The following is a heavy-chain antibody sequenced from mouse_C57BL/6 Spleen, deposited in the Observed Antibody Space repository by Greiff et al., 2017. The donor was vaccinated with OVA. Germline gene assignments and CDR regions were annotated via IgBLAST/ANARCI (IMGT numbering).Heavy chain of an antibody. D-gene: IGHD2-4*01. J-gene: IGHJ2*01. CDR1: GYAFSSYW. CDR2: IYPGDGDT. V-gene: IGHV1-80*01. Sequence: QVQLQQSGAELVKPGASVKISCKASGYAFSSYWMNWVKQRPGKGLEWIGQIYPGDGDTNYNGKFKGKATLTADKSSSTAYMQLSSLTSEDSAVYFCARRGDDYDGHVFDYWGQGTTLTVSS. CDR3: ARRGDDYDGHVFDY.